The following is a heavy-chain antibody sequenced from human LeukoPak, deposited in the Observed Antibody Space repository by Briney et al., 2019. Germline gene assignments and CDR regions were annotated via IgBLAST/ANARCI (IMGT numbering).Heavy chain of an antibody. J-gene: IGHJ4*02. CDR3: AKTKLYYDSSVGPGNYFDY. CDR2: VSGSGSRT. CDR1: GFIFSSYA. Sequence: GGSLRLTCAASGFIFSSYAMNWVRQAPGKGLEWVSFVSGSGSRTYYADSVKGRFTISRDNSKNTLYLQVNSLRGDDTAVYYCAKTKLYYDSSVGPGNYFDYWGQGTLVTVSS. D-gene: IGHD3-22*01. V-gene: IGHV3-23*01.